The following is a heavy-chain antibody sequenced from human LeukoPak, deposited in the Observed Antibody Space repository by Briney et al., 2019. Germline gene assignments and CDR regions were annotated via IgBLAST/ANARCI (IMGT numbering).Heavy chain of an antibody. Sequence: ASENLSLNCTVSGGSISSYYWIWIRQAAGKGLEWIGRIYTSGSTNYNPSLKSLITMSVDTSKNQFSMKMSSVTAADTDVYYCARNKGYCSSTSCSPFDYWGQGNLVTVSS. CDR3: ARNKGYCSSTSCSPFDY. V-gene: IGHV4-4*07. D-gene: IGHD2-2*01. CDR1: GGSISSYY. CDR2: IYTSGST. J-gene: IGHJ4*02.